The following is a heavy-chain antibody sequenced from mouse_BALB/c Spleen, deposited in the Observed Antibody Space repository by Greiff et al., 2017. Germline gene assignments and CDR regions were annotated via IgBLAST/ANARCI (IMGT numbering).Heavy chain of an antibody. CDR1: GLTFSSYA. CDR2: ISSGGST. Sequence: EVQGVESGGGLVKPGGSLKLSCAASGLTFSSYAMSWVRQTPEKRLEWVASISSGGSTYYPDSVKGRFTISRDNARNILYLQMSSLRSEDTAMYYCARGFYGNYHYYAMDYWGQGTSVTVSS. J-gene: IGHJ4*01. CDR3: ARGFYGNYHYYAMDY. D-gene: IGHD2-1*01. V-gene: IGHV5-6-5*01.